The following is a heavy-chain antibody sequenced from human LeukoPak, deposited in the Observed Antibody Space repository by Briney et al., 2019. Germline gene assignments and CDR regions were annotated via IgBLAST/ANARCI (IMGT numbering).Heavy chain of an antibody. CDR3: TENT. CDR1: GFIFNNSG. Sequence: HAGGSLRLSCAASGFIFNNSGMGWVRQAPGRGLEWVSAISASGLTAYYGDSVKGRFTISRDNAKNTLYLHMSSLRGEDTAIYYCTENTWGRGTRVTVSS. J-gene: IGHJ4*02. CDR2: ISASGLTA. V-gene: IGHV3-23*01.